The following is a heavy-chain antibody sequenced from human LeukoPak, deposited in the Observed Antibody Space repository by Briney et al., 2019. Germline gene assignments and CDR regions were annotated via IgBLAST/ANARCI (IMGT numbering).Heavy chain of an antibody. Sequence: GGSLRLSCTVSGFTLSSYEMSWIRQAPGKGLEWVSSIEYSETSTHYADSVKGRFTISRDNANNSLYLQMNSLRAEDTAVYYCARGGDILTGPWGQGTLVTVSS. V-gene: IGHV3-23*01. CDR3: ARGGDILTGP. D-gene: IGHD3-9*01. CDR2: IEYSETST. J-gene: IGHJ5*02. CDR1: GFTLSSYE.